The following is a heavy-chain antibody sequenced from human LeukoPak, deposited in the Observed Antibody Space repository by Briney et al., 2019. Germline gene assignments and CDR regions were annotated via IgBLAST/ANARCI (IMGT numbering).Heavy chain of an antibody. J-gene: IGHJ4*02. D-gene: IGHD3-3*01. CDR2: ISAYNGNT. CDR3: ARSPPRSLASTIFGVVTHLFDY. CDR1: GYTFRSYT. V-gene: IGHV1-18*01. Sequence: ASVKVSCKASGYTFRSYTMNWVRQAPGQGLEWMGWISAYNGNTNYAQKLQGRVTMTTDTSTSTAYMELRSLRSDDTAVYYCARSPPRSLASTIFGVVTHLFDYWGQGTLVTVSS.